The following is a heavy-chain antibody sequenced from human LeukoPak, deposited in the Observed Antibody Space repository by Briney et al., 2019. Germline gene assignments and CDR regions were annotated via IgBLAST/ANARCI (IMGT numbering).Heavy chain of an antibody. CDR2: IDWDDDK. V-gene: IGHV2-70*04. CDR1: GFSLRTSGRR. CDR3: ARIPFSMYSSSWSYFDY. J-gene: IGHJ4*02. D-gene: IGHD6-13*01. Sequence: SGPTLVNPTRTLTLTFTFSGFSLRTSGRRVRWIRQPPVKGLEWLSPIDWDDDKFYSTSLKTRLTISKDPSKNQVVLTMTNMDPVDTATYYCARIPFSMYSSSWSYFDYWGQGTLVTVSS.